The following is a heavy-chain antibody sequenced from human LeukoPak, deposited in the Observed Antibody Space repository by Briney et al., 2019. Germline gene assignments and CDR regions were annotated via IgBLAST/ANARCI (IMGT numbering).Heavy chain of an antibody. Sequence: SETLSLTCAVYGGSFSGYYWSWIRQPPGKGLEWIGEINHSGSTNYNPPLKSRVTISVDTSKNQFSLKLSSVTAADTAVYYCARLYGDYLYYYMDVWGKGTTVTVSS. D-gene: IGHD4-17*01. V-gene: IGHV4-34*01. J-gene: IGHJ6*03. CDR3: ARLYGDYLYYYMDV. CDR1: GGSFSGYY. CDR2: INHSGST.